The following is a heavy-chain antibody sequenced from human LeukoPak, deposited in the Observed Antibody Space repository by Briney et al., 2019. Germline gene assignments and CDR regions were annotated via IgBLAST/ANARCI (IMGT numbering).Heavy chain of an antibody. Sequence: SETLSLTCAVSGYSISSGYYWGWIRQPPGKGLEWIGSIYHSGSTYYNPSLKSRVTISVDTSKNQFSLKLSSVTAADTAVYYCAREYSGSYYGWGQGTLVTVSS. CDR1: GYSISSGYY. CDR2: IYHSGST. V-gene: IGHV4-38-2*02. CDR3: AREYSGSYYG. D-gene: IGHD1-26*01. J-gene: IGHJ4*02.